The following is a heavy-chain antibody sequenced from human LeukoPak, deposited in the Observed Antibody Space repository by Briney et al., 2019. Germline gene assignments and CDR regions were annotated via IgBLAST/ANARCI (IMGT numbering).Heavy chain of an antibody. Sequence: KPSETLSLTCTVSGGSISSSSYYWGWIRQPPGKGLEWIGSIYYSGSTYYNPSLKSRVTISVDTSKNQFSLKLSSVTAADTAVYYCAREGLGYSYATGIDWGQGTLVTVSS. J-gene: IGHJ4*02. D-gene: IGHD5-18*01. CDR1: GGSISSSSYY. CDR3: AREGLGYSYATGID. CDR2: IYYSGST. V-gene: IGHV4-39*07.